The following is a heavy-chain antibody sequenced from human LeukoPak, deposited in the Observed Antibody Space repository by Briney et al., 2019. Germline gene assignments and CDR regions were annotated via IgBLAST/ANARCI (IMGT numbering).Heavy chain of an antibody. CDR3: ARDPAAGHGDY. J-gene: IGHJ4*02. Sequence: GASVKVSCKASGGTFSSYAISWVRRAPGQGLEWMGRIIPILGIANYAQKFQGRVTITADKSTSTAYMELSSLRSEDTAVYYCARDPAAGHGDYWGQGTLVTVSS. CDR2: IIPILGIA. D-gene: IGHD6-19*01. V-gene: IGHV1-69*04. CDR1: GGTFSSYA.